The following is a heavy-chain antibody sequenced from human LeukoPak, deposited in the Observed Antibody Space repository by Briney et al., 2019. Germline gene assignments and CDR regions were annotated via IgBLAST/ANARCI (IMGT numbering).Heavy chain of an antibody. J-gene: IGHJ4*02. D-gene: IGHD1-1*01. CDR3: AKAPPYKKYFDY. Sequence: GGSLRLSCAASGFTFSNYAMSSVRQAPGKGLEWVSTISNSGDATYYADSVKGRFTISRDNSKNTLYLQMNSLRAEDTAVYYCAKAPPYKKYFDYWGQGTLVTVSS. CDR1: GFTFSNYA. CDR2: ISNSGDAT. V-gene: IGHV3-23*01.